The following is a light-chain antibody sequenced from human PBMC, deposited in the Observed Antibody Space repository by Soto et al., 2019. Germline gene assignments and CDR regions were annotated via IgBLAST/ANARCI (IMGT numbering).Light chain of an antibody. Sequence: IHLTQSPSSLSASVGDRVTITCRASQGISLSLTWYQQRPGKAPKLLIYDASTLAGEVPSRFSGSESGTDFTLTISSLHPEDFATYFCQQFDSYPITFGQGTRLEL. CDR3: QQFDSYPIT. CDR2: DAS. V-gene: IGKV1-13*02. J-gene: IGKJ5*01. CDR1: QGISLS.